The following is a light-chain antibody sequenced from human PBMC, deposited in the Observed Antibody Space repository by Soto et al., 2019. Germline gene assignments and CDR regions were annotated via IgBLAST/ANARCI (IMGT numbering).Light chain of an antibody. J-gene: IGKJ4*01. CDR3: QKYNSAPLT. CDR1: QGIGVY. Sequence: DIQMTQSPSSLSASFGDRVTITCRASQGIGVYLAWFQQRPGNAPKLLIYAASTLQSGVPSRFSGSGSGTDITLTISSLQPEDVATYYCQKYNSAPLTFGGGTKVDIK. CDR2: AAS. V-gene: IGKV1-27*01.